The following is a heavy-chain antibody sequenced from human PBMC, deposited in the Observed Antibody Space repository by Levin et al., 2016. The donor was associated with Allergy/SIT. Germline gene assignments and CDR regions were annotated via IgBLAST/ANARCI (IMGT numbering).Heavy chain of an antibody. J-gene: IGHJ4*02. CDR2: ISSNGGST. D-gene: IGHD6-19*01. CDR3: VKDANIAVAGTGFDY. CDR1: GFTFSSYA. V-gene: IGHV3-64D*06. Sequence: GGSLRLSCAASGFTFSSYAMHWVRQAPGKGLEYVSAISSNGGSTYYADSVKGRFTISRDNSKNTLYLQMSSLRAEDTAVYYCVKDANIAVAGTGFDYWGQGTLVTVSS.